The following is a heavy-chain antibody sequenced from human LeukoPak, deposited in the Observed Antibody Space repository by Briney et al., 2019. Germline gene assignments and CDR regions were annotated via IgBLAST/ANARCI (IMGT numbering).Heavy chain of an antibody. CDR1: GGSIISDSY. CDR3: ARGSCGINGPGYNWLDP. Sequence: SGTLSLTCTVSGGSIISDSYWTWFRQSPGGELEWIGRVYSNGNTNYNPSLQSRVTISIDTSENQFSLDLRSVTAADTAVYYCARGSCGINGPGYNWLDPWGQGTLVTVSS. D-gene: IGHD2-8*01. J-gene: IGHJ5*02. V-gene: IGHV4-61*02. CDR2: VYSNGNT.